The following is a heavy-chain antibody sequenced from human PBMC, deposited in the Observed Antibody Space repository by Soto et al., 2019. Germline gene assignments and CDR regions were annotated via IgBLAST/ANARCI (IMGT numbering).Heavy chain of an antibody. CDR2: IIPIFGTA. Sequence: QVQLVQXXAEVKKPGSSVKVSCKASGGTFSSYAISWVRQAPGQXXXXMGGIIPIFGTANYAQKFQGRVTITADESTSTAYMELSSLRSEDTAVYYCAREWVDSGYDRELDYWGQGTLVTVSS. J-gene: IGHJ4*02. V-gene: IGHV1-69*01. CDR3: AREWVDSGYDRELDY. D-gene: IGHD5-12*01. CDR1: GGTFSSYA.